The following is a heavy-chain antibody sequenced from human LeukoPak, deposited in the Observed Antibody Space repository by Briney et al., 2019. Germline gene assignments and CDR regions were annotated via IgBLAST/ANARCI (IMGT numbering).Heavy chain of an antibody. D-gene: IGHD3-3*01. V-gene: IGHV1-2*06. Sequence: ASVKVSCETSGYTFTGYYMHWVRQAPGQGLEWMGRINPNSGGTNYAQKFQGRVTMTRDTSISTAYMELSRLRSDDTAVYYCARVCGVVSKSLGYWGQGTLVTVSS. CDR1: GYTFTGYY. J-gene: IGHJ4*02. CDR2: INPNSGGT. CDR3: ARVCGVVSKSLGY.